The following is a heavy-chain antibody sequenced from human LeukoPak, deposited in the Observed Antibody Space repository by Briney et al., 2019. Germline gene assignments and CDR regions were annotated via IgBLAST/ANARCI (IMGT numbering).Heavy chain of an antibody. J-gene: IGHJ3*02. Sequence: ASVKVSCKASGYTFTAYYMHWVRQAPGQGLEWMGWVNPNSGGTNYAQKFRGRVTMTRDTSITTAYMELSSLRSDDTAVYYCASGREYYGPGSHDDDFDIWGQGTMVTVSS. V-gene: IGHV1-2*02. CDR3: ASGREYYGPGSHDDDFDI. CDR1: GYTFTAYY. D-gene: IGHD3-10*01. CDR2: VNPNSGGT.